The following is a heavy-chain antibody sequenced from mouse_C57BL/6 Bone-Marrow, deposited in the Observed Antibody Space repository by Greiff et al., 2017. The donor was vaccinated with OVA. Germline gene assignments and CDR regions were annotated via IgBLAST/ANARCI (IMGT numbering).Heavy chain of an antibody. V-gene: IGHV1-82*01. CDR1: GYAFSSSW. CDR2: IYLGDGDT. CDR3: ARPELAWFAY. J-gene: IGHJ3*01. Sequence: VQLQQSGPELVKPGASVKISCKASGYAFSSSWMNWVKQRPGKGLEWIGRIYLGDGDTNYNGKFKGKATLTADTSSSTAYMQLSSLTSKDSAVYFCARPELAWFAYWGQGTLVTVSA.